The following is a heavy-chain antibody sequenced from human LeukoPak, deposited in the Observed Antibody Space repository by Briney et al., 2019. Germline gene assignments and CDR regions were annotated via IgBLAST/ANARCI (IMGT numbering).Heavy chain of an antibody. CDR2: TYSSRTT. J-gene: IGHJ5*02. CDR1: GVSISSSSNF. V-gene: IGHV4-61*02. D-gene: IGHD2-2*01. CDR3: ARDGLEVPFCSSTSCFLNWFDP. Sequence: SETLSLTCPVSGVSISSSSNFWSWVPQPAGKGLEWIGRTYSSRTTNSNPSPNSRATIPVDTSKTPFSQKRNSVTAADTAVCYCARDGLEVPFCSSTSCFLNWFDPWGQGTLVTVSS.